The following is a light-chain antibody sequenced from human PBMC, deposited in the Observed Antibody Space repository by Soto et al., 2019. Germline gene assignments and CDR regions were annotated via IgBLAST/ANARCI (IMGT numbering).Light chain of an antibody. CDR3: SSYTSYTSYV. CDR1: SSDVGGYKY. V-gene: IGLV2-14*01. J-gene: IGLJ1*01. Sequence: QSVLTQPASVSGSPGQSIAISCTGTSSDVGGYKYVSWYQQYPGKAPKLMIYDVSNRPSGVPDRFSGPKSGNTASLTISGLQSEDEADYYCSSYTSYTSYVFGTGTKVTVL. CDR2: DVS.